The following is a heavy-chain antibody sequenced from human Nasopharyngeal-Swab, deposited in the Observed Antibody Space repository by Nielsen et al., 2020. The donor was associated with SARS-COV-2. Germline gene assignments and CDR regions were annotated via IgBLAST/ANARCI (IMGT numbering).Heavy chain of an antibody. CDR2: IYPRDSDT. CDR3: VRPEGVATSFKYYFQYGMDV. J-gene: IGHJ6*02. Sequence: GESLKISCKGSGYSFTSYWIAWVRQMPGKGLEWMGIIYPRDSDTRYSPSFQGQVTISAAKSISTAYLQWSSLKASDTAMYYCVRPEGVATSFKYYFQYGMDVWGQGTMVTVPS. V-gene: IGHV5-51*01. D-gene: IGHD5-12*01. CDR1: GYSFTSYW.